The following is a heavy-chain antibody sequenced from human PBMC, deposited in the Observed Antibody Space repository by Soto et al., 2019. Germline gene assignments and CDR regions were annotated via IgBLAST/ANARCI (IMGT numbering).Heavy chain of an antibody. CDR2: ISSDGRDK. CDR1: GFTLGSYG. V-gene: IGHV3-30*18. Sequence: QVQLVESGGGVVQPGRSLRLSCAASGFTLGSYGMHWVRQAPGKGLEWVAVISSDGRDKKYADSVKGRFTIARDNSKNTLYLQMNRLRAEDTAVYYCAKDRDSGGASDYFDYWGQGTLVTVSS. J-gene: IGHJ4*02. CDR3: AKDRDSGGASDYFDY. D-gene: IGHD4-17*01.